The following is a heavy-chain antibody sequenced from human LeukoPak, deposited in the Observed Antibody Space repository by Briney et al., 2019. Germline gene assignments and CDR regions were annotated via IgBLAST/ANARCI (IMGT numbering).Heavy chain of an antibody. Sequence: SVKVSCKASGGTFSSYAISWVRQAPGQGLEWMGGIIPIFGTANYAQKFQSRVTITTDESTSTAYMELSSLRSEDTAVYYCARGQLDDYYYYYMDVWGKGTTVTVSS. CDR2: IIPIFGTA. D-gene: IGHD6-6*01. J-gene: IGHJ6*03. V-gene: IGHV1-69*05. CDR1: GGTFSSYA. CDR3: ARGQLDDYYYYYMDV.